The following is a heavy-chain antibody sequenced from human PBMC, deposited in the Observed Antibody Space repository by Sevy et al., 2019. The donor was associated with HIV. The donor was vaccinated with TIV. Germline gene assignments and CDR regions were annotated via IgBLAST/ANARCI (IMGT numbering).Heavy chain of an antibody. V-gene: IGHV3-30*14. J-gene: IGHJ4*02. D-gene: IGHD1-26*01. CDR3: ARDLALSGSYSWLAY. CDR1: GFSVSRNH. CDR2: ISYDGSRK. Sequence: GGSLRLSCAASGFSVSRNHINWVRQAPGKGLEWVAFISYDGSRKYYADSVKGRFTISRDNSKNTLYLQMNNLRAEDTAVFYCARDLALSGSYSWLAYWGQGTLVTVSS.